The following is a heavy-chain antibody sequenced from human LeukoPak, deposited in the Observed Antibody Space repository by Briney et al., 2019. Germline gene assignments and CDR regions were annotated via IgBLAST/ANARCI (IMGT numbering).Heavy chain of an antibody. J-gene: IGHJ4*02. Sequence: SETLSLTCTVSGGSISSSNYYWGWIRQPPGKGLEWIGSIYYTGSTYYNPSLKSRVTISVDTSKNQFSLKLSSVTAADTAVYYCARDQNEYYYDSSGYSLWGQGTLVTISS. CDR2: IYYTGST. V-gene: IGHV4-39*07. CDR1: GGSISSSNYY. D-gene: IGHD3-22*01. CDR3: ARDQNEYYYDSSGYSL.